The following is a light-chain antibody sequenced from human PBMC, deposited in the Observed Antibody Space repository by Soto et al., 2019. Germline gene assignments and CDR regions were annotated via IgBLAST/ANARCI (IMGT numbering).Light chain of an antibody. J-gene: IGLJ3*02. Sequence: QSVLTQPPSASGTPGQRVTISCSGSSSNIGSNYVYWYQHVPGTAPKLLIYRNNQRPSGVPDRFSGSKSGTSASLAISGLRSEDEADYYCAAWDASLTGLFGGGTKVTVL. CDR1: SSNIGSNY. CDR2: RNN. CDR3: AAWDASLTGL. V-gene: IGLV1-47*01.